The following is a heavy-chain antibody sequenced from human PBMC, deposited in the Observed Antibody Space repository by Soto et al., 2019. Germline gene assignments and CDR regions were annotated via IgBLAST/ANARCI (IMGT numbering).Heavy chain of an antibody. D-gene: IGHD3-3*01. Sequence: EVQLLESGGGLVQPGGSLRLSCAASGFTFSSYALNWVRQAPGKGLEWVSVISGSGDNTYYADSVKGRFTISRDNSKNTLYLQMHSLRAEDTAVYYCAKDLGTDELWSAYYTYYYMDVWGKGTTVTVSS. V-gene: IGHV3-23*01. CDR1: GFTFSSYA. CDR2: ISGSGDNT. J-gene: IGHJ6*03. CDR3: AKDLGTDELWSAYYTYYYMDV.